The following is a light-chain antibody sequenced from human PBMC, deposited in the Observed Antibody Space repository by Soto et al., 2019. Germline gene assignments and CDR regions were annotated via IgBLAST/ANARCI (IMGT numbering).Light chain of an antibody. Sequence: QSALTQPASVSGSPGQSITISCTGTSSDVGGYTYVSWYQQHPGKAPKLMIYDVSNRPSGVSNRFSGSKSGNTASLTISGLQAEDEADYHCSSYTGRSTHVVFGGGTKLTVL. CDR1: SSDVGGYTY. CDR2: DVS. J-gene: IGLJ3*02. CDR3: SSYTGRSTHVV. V-gene: IGLV2-14*03.